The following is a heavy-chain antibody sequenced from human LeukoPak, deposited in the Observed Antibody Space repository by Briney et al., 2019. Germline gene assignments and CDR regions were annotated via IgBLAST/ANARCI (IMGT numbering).Heavy chain of an antibody. CDR1: GGSFSGYY. D-gene: IGHD3-9*01. J-gene: IGHJ4*02. Sequence: SETLSFTCAVYGGSFSGYYWSWIRQPPGKGLEWIGEINHSGSTNYNPSLKSRVTISVDTSKNQFSLKLSSVTAADTAVYYCARGSDYDILTGYYPLRYWGQGTLVTVSS. V-gene: IGHV4-34*01. CDR3: ARGSDYDILTGYYPLRY. CDR2: INHSGST.